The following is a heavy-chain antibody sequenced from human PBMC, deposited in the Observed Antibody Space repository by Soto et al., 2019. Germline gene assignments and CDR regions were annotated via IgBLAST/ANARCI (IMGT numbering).Heavy chain of an antibody. CDR2: FFYTGST. Sequence: SETLSLTCTVSGGSVSSEHYYWNWIRQPPGKGLEWIGYFFYTGSTNYNPSLESRLTMSVDMSKNHFSLKLSSVTAADTAVYYCAGGTDGKKVEYWGQGTLVTVYS. V-gene: IGHV4-61*03. J-gene: IGHJ4*02. CDR3: AGGTDGKKVEY. D-gene: IGHD1-1*01. CDR1: GGSVSSEHYY.